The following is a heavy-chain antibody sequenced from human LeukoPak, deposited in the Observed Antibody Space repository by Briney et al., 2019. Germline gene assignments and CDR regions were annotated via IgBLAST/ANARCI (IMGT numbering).Heavy chain of an antibody. CDR3: ARGVGATTWGAFDI. J-gene: IGHJ3*02. V-gene: IGHV1-2*02. CDR1: GYTFTGYY. D-gene: IGHD1-26*01. CDR2: INPNSGGT. Sequence: ASVKVSCKASGYTFTGYYMHWVRQAPGQGLEWMGWINPNSGGTNYSQKFQGRVTMTRDTSISTAYMELSRLRSDDTAVYYCARGVGATTWGAFDIWGQGTMVTVSS.